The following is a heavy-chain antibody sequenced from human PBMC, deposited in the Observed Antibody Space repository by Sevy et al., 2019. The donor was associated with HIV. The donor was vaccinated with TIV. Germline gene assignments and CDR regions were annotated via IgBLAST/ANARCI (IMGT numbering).Heavy chain of an antibody. D-gene: IGHD6-6*01. CDR3: AKDNRPATMSNSSYYYYYGMDV. CDR2: ISWNSVSL. CDR1: GFSFGDYA. J-gene: IGHJ6*02. V-gene: IGHV3-9*01. Sequence: GGSLRLSCAASGFSFGDYAMHWVRQAPGKGLEWVSGISWNSVSLDYADSVKGRFTISRDNAKTSLFLQMNRLRSEDTALYYCAKDNRPATMSNSSYYYYYGMDVWGQGTTVTVSS.